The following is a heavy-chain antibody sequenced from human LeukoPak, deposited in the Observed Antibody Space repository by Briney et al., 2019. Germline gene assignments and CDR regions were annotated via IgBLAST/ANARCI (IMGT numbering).Heavy chain of an antibody. CDR3: AKGSF. V-gene: IGHV3-23*01. Sequence: PGGSLRLSCAASGFTFSNCAMSWVRQAPEKGLEWVSGISGSGSSTYYADSVKGRFTSSRDNSKNTLYLQMNNLRAEDTAAYYCAKGSFWGQGTLVTVSS. CDR2: ISGSGSST. J-gene: IGHJ4*02. CDR1: GFTFSNCA. D-gene: IGHD3-10*01.